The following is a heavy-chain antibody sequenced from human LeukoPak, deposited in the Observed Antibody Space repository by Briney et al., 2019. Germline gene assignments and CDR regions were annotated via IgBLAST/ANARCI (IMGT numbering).Heavy chain of an antibody. CDR2: IYYSGST. Sequence: SETLSLTCTVSGGSISSSGYYWGWIRQPPGKGLEWIGSIYYSGSTYYNPSLKSRVTISVDTSKNQFSLKLSSVTAADTAVYYCARHASLGYCSSTSCRLDAFDIRGQGTMVTVSS. CDR3: ARHASLGYCSSTSCRLDAFDI. D-gene: IGHD2-2*01. V-gene: IGHV4-39*01. CDR1: GGSISSSGYY. J-gene: IGHJ3*02.